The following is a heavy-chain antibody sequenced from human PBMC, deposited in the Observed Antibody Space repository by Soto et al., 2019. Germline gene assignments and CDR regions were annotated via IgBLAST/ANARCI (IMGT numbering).Heavy chain of an antibody. Sequence: QVQLVQSGAEVREPGASVKVSCKASGYSFTSLDINWVRQTAGQGLEWMGWMQPSTGRTGYAQKFQGRVTMTRDTSINTAYMELTTLTSDHTVFYYCARGVSAGVDYWGQGTLVTVSS. V-gene: IGHV1-8*01. CDR1: GYSFTSLD. CDR2: MQPSTGRT. D-gene: IGHD3-10*01. J-gene: IGHJ4*02. CDR3: ARGVSAGVDY.